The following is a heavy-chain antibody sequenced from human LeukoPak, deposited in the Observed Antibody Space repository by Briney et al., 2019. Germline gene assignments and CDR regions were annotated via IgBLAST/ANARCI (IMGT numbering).Heavy chain of an antibody. D-gene: IGHD2-2*01. V-gene: IGHV4-31*03. Sequence: SQTLSLTCTVSGGSISSGGYYWSWLRQHPGKGLEWIGYIYYSGSTYYNPSLKSRVTISVDTSKNQLSLKLSSVTAADTAVYYCARGVGVPAAIGRAFDIWGQGTMVTVSS. CDR1: GGSISSGGYY. J-gene: IGHJ3*02. CDR3: ARGVGVPAAIGRAFDI. CDR2: IYYSGST.